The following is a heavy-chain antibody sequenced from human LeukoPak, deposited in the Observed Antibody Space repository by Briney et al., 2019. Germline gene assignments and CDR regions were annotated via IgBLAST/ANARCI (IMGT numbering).Heavy chain of an antibody. CDR1: GCTFTSYG. CDR3: ARVRTEWVLNLPQIIYYMDV. Sequence: ASVKVSCKASGCTFTSYGISWVRQAPGQGLEWMGWISAYNGNTNYAQKLQGRVTMTTDTSTSTAYMELRSLRSDDTAVYYCARVRTEWVLNLPQIIYYMDVWGKGTTVTVSS. D-gene: IGHD3-3*01. CDR2: ISAYNGNT. J-gene: IGHJ6*03. V-gene: IGHV1-18*01.